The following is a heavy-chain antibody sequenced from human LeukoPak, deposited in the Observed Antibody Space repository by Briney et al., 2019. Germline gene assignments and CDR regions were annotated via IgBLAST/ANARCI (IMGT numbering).Heavy chain of an antibody. D-gene: IGHD3-16*01. Sequence: GGSLRLSCAASGVTFSSYWMNWARQAPGKGLEWVASINHNGNVNYYVDSVKGRFTISRDNAKNSLYLQMSNLRAEDTAVYFCARGGGLDVWGQGATVTVSS. CDR2: INHNGNVN. V-gene: IGHV3-7*03. CDR1: GVTFSSYW. J-gene: IGHJ6*02. CDR3: ARGGGLDV.